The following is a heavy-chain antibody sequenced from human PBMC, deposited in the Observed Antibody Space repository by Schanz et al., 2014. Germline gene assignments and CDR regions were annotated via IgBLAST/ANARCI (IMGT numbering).Heavy chain of an antibody. D-gene: IGHD3-16*02. CDR3: ARDNRYYLFDY. CDR1: GFTFSTST. J-gene: IGHJ4*02. V-gene: IGHV3-64*01. Sequence: EVQLVESGGGLVQPGGSLRLSCAASGFTFSTSTMHWVRQAPGKGLEYVSSISSKGYMTFYGNSVKGRFTISRDNSKNTLYLQLGSLGAEDTAVYFCARDNRYYLFDYWGQGALVTGSS. CDR2: ISSKGYMT.